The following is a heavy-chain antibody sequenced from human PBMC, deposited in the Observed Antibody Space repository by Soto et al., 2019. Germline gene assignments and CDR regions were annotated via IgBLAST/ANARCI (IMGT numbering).Heavy chain of an antibody. J-gene: IGHJ4*02. CDR2: IYHSGST. D-gene: IGHD2-21*02. CDR1: GGSISSGGYS. Sequence: LCGGSISSGGYSWSWIRQPPGKGLEWIGYIYHSGSTYYNPSLKSRVTISVDRSKNQFSLKLSSVTAADTAVYYCARGVAVVGTAYFDYWGQGTLVTVSS. V-gene: IGHV4-30-2*01. CDR3: ARGVAVVGTAYFDY.